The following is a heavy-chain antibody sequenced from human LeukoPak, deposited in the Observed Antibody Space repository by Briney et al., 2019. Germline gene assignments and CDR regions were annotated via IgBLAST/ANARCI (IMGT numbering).Heavy chain of an antibody. D-gene: IGHD6-19*01. V-gene: IGHV3-30-3*01. CDR3: ARGVAGIDY. Sequence: GGSLRLSCAASGFTFSSYAMHWVRQAPGKGLEWVAVISYDGSNKYYADSVKGRFTISRDNPKNTLYLQMNSLRAEDTAVYYCARGVAGIDYWGQGTLVTVSS. J-gene: IGHJ4*02. CDR1: GFTFSSYA. CDR2: ISYDGSNK.